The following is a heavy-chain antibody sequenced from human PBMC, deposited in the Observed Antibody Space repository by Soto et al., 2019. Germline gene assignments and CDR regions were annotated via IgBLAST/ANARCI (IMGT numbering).Heavy chain of an antibody. D-gene: IGHD2-15*01. CDR3: ARGYLVVVVAATPPFDY. CDR2: ISYDGSNK. Sequence: QVQLVESGGGVVQPGRSLRLSCAASGFTFSSYAMHWVRQAPGKGLEWVAVISYDGSNKYYADSVKGRFTISRDNSKNALYLRLTSLRAEDTAVYYCARGYLVVVVAATPPFDYWGQGTLVTVSS. J-gene: IGHJ4*02. V-gene: IGHV3-30-3*01. CDR1: GFTFSSYA.